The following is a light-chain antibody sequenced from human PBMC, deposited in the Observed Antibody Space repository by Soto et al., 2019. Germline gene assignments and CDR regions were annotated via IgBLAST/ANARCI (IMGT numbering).Light chain of an antibody. J-gene: IGKJ2*01. V-gene: IGKV4-1*01. CDR3: QQYYTSPYT. CDR1: QSVLYSSNNKNY. Sequence: DIVMTQSPESLAVYLGERDTINCKSSQSVLYSSNNKNYIAWFQQKPGQAPKLLIYWASTRESGVTDRFSGSESGTDFTLTISSLQAEDVGVYYCQQYYTSPYTFGQGTKLESK. CDR2: WAS.